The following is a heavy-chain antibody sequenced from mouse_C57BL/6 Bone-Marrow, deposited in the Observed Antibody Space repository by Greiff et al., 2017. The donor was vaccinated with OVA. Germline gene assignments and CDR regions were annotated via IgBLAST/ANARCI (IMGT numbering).Heavy chain of an antibody. CDR3: ARHEEYYYGSSYYFDY. Sequence: VQLQQSGAEPVKPGASVQLSCKASGYTFTEYTIHWVKQRSGQGLEWIGWFYPGSGSIKYNEKFKDKATLTADKSSSTVYMELSRLTSEDSAVYFCARHEEYYYGSSYYFDYWGQGTTLTVSS. J-gene: IGHJ2*01. CDR2: FYPGSGSI. CDR1: GYTFTEYT. D-gene: IGHD1-1*01. V-gene: IGHV1-62-2*01.